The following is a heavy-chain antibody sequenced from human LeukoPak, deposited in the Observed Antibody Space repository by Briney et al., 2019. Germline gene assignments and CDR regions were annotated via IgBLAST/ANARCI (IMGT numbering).Heavy chain of an antibody. CDR2: IYYSGST. Sequence: PSETLSLTCTVSGGSISSSSYYWGWIRQPPGKGLEWIGSIYYSGSTYYNPSLKSRVTISVDTSKNQFSLKLSSVTAADTAVYYCARGRSAHDAFGIWGQGTMVTVSS. V-gene: IGHV4-39*07. CDR1: GGSISSSSYY. D-gene: IGHD6-19*01. J-gene: IGHJ3*02. CDR3: ARGRSAHDAFGI.